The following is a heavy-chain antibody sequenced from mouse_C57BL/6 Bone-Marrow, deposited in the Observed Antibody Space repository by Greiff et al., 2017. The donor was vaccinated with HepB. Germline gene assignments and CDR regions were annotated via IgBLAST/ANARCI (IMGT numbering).Heavy chain of an antibody. Sequence: VQLQQPGPELVKPGASVKISCKASGYTFTDYYMNWVKQSHGKSLEWIGDINPNNGGTSYNQKFKGKATLTVDKSSSTAYMELRSLTSEDSAVYYCARGRRGAWFAYWGQGTLVTVSA. J-gene: IGHJ3*01. CDR1: GYTFTDYY. V-gene: IGHV1-26*01. CDR2: INPNNGGT. CDR3: ARGRRGAWFAY.